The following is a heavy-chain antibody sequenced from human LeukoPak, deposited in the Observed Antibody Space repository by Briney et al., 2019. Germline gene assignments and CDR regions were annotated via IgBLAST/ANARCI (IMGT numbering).Heavy chain of an antibody. CDR2: MYYSGST. CDR1: GGSISSSSYY. V-gene: IGHV4-39*07. CDR3: AREGGPYRPLDY. J-gene: IGHJ4*02. Sequence: PSETLSLTCSVSGGSISSSSYYWAWIRQPPGKGLEWIGSMYYSGSTYYNPSLDSRVTMSVDMSENHISLKLTSVTAADTAVYYCAREGGPYRPLDYSGQGTLVTVSS.